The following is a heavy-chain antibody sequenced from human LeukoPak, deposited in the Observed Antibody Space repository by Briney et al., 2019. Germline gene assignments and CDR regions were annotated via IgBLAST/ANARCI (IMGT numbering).Heavy chain of an antibody. D-gene: IGHD3-10*01. V-gene: IGHV4-59*01. CDR2: IYYSGST. CDR3: AREEVGDSGMDV. Sequence: PSETLSLTCAVYGGSFSGYYWSWIRQPPGKGLEWIGYIYYSGSTNYNPSLKSRVTISVDTSKNQFSLKLSSVTAADTAVYYCAREEVGDSGMDVWGQGTTVTVSS. CDR1: GGSFSGYY. J-gene: IGHJ6*02.